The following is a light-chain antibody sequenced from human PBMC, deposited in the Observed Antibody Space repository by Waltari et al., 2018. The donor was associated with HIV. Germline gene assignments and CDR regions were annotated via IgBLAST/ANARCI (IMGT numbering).Light chain of an antibody. CDR1: HSVSSS. V-gene: IGKV3-15*01. Sequence: DILLTQSPATLSVSPGERVTLSCRASHSVSSSLAWYQLKPGQAPRLLIYDASTRASGIPARFSGSGSGTEFTLTISSLQSEDFAVYYCQQYNNWGTFGQGTKVEIK. CDR3: QQYNNWGT. J-gene: IGKJ1*01. CDR2: DAS.